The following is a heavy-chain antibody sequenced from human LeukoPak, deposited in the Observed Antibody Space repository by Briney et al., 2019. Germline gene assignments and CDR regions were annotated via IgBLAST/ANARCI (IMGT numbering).Heavy chain of an antibody. CDR1: GFTFSSYS. V-gene: IGHV3-23*01. D-gene: IGHD6-19*01. J-gene: IGHJ5*02. CDR3: ARSGWSYNWFDP. CDR2: ISGTGGST. Sequence: GGSLRLSCAASGFTFSSYSMNWVRQAPGKGLEWVSDISGTGGSTYYADSVKGRFTISRDNSKNTLYLQMNSLRAEDTAVYYCARSGWSYNWFDPWGQGTLVTVSS.